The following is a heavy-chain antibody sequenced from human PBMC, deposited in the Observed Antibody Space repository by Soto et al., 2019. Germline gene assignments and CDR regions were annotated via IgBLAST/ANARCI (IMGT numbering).Heavy chain of an antibody. Sequence: QVQLVQSGAEVKKPGASVKVSCKASGYTFTSYGISWVRQAPGQGLEWMGWISAYNGNTNYAQKLQGRVTMTTDTSTSTAYMELSSLRSDDTAVYYCAREREFHSSGWYVFDYWGQGTLVTVSS. V-gene: IGHV1-18*04. J-gene: IGHJ4*02. CDR1: GYTFTSYG. CDR3: AREREFHSSGWYVFDY. CDR2: ISAYNGNT. D-gene: IGHD6-19*01.